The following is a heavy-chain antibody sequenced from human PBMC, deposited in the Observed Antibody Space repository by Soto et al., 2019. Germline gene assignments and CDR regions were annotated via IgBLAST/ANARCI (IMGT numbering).Heavy chain of an antibody. J-gene: IGHJ5*02. CDR3: AKDPCSSTSCYVGWFDP. Sequence: PGESLKISCAASGFTFSSYAMSWVRQAPGKGLEWVSAISGSGGSTYYAVSVKGRFTISRDNSKNTLYLQMNSLRAEDTAVYYCAKDPCSSTSCYVGWFDPWGQGTLVTVSS. D-gene: IGHD2-2*01. V-gene: IGHV3-23*01. CDR1: GFTFSSYA. CDR2: ISGSGGST.